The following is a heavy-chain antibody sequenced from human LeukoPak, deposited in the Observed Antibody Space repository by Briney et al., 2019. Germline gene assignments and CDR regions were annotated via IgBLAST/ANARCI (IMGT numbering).Heavy chain of an antibody. CDR2: FSGPGKT. CDR1: GFTFSSYA. D-gene: IGHD3-22*01. Sequence: PGGSLRLSCAASGFTFSSYAMTWVRQAPGKGLEWVSGFSGPGKTYYADSVKGRFTISRDTSKSTLYLQINSLRAEDTAVYYCAKVGSDYYDSSGDTFDYWGQGTLVTVSS. J-gene: IGHJ4*02. CDR3: AKVGSDYYDSSGDTFDY. V-gene: IGHV3-23*01.